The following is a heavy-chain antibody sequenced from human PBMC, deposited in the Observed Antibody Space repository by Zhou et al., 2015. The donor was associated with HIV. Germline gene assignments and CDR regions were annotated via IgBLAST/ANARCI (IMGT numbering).Heavy chain of an antibody. J-gene: IGHJ6*02. CDR2: IIPIFGTP. CDR3: ARPLYGNYAPGGYGMDV. Sequence: QVQLVQSGAEVKKPGSSVKVSCKSSGGTFNTYELSWVRQAPGQGLEWMGGIIPIFGTPNYAPRFRGRLTITADKSTRTVYMELSSLKSEDTAVYYCARPLYGNYAPGGYGMDVWGQGTTVTVSS. V-gene: IGHV1-69*06. D-gene: IGHD4-11*01. CDR1: GGTFNTYE.